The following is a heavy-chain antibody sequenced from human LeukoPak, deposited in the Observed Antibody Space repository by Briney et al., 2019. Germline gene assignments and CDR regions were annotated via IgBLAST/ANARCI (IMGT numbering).Heavy chain of an antibody. D-gene: IGHD1-26*01. CDR1: GFTFSSYG. J-gene: IGHJ3*02. V-gene: IGHV3-66*01. CDR3: AREVGVGGTSAFDI. CDR2: IRSDGST. Sequence: GGSLRLSCAASGFTFSSYGMHWVRQAPGKGLQWVSLIRSDGSTYYADSVKGRFTISRDNSENTLYLQMNSLRADDTAVYYCAREVGVGGTSAFDIWGQGTMSTISS.